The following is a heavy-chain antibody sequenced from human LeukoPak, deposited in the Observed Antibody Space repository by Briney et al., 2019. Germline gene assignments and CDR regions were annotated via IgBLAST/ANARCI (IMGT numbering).Heavy chain of an antibody. D-gene: IGHD6-6*01. J-gene: IGHJ4*02. CDR1: GFTFSSYW. CDR3: AISIAGRTTGGDNFDY. CDR2: IKQDGSEK. V-gene: IGHV3-7*01. Sequence: AGGSLRLSCAASGFTFSSYWMSWVRQAPGKGLEWVANIKQDGSEKYYVDSVQGRFTISRDNAQTSLYLQMTSLRAEDTAVYYCAISIAGRTTGGDNFDYWGQGTLVTVSS.